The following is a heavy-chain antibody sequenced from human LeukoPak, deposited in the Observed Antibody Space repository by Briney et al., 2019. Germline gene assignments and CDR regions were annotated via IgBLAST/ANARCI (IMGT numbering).Heavy chain of an antibody. J-gene: IGHJ4*02. CDR1: GGSISSGSYY. CDR2: IYYSGST. V-gene: IGHV4-61*10. Sequence: SETLSLTCTVSGGSISSGSYYWSWIRQPAGKGLEWIGYIYYSGSTNYNPSLKSRVTISVDTSKNQFSLKLSSVTAADTAVYYCARDDYYDSSGYYVEGYWGQGTLVTVSS. CDR3: ARDDYYDSSGYYVEGY. D-gene: IGHD3-22*01.